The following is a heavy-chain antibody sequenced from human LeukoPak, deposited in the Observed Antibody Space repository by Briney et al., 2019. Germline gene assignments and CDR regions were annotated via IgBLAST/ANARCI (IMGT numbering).Heavy chain of an antibody. J-gene: IGHJ4*02. CDR3: VRAGFMYGFDY. CDR1: GFTFSDHY. D-gene: IGHD5-18*01. V-gene: IGHV3-72*01. Sequence: PGGSLRLSCAASGFTFSDHYMEWVRQAPGKGLEWVGRIRNKANSYTTEYAASVKGRFTISRDDSKNSLYLQMNSLKTEDTAVYYCVRAGFMYGFDYWGQGTLVTVSS. CDR2: IRNKANSYTT.